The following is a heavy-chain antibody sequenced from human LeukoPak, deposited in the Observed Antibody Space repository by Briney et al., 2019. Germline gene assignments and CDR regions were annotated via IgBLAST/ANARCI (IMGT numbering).Heavy chain of an antibody. D-gene: IGHD2-21*01. CDR3: ARQGVVIAYYFDY. CDR1: GGSHSVHY. V-gene: IGHV4-34*01. Sequence: SHTLALTCGVYGGSHSVHYWRWIPQPPGKALEWIGEINYRGSTNYNPSLKSRVTISVDTPKNQFSLKLSSVTAADTAVYYCARQGVVIAYYFDYWGQGTLVTVPS. CDR2: INYRGST. J-gene: IGHJ4*02.